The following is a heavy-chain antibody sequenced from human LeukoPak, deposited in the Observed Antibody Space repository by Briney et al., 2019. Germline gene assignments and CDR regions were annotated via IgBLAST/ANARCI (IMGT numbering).Heavy chain of an antibody. CDR3: AKDLYGDYSSDY. J-gene: IGHJ4*02. Sequence: PGGSLRLSCAASGFTFSIYAMNCLPHAPGKGLECVSVISGSGDSTYYADSVKGRFTISRDNSNNTLYLQMNSVRAEDTAVYYCAKDLYGDYSSDYCGQGTLVTVSS. V-gene: IGHV3-23*01. CDR1: GFTFSIYA. D-gene: IGHD4-17*01. CDR2: ISGSGDST.